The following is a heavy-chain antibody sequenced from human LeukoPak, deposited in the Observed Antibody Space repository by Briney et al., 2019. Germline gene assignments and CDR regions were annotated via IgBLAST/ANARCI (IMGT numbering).Heavy chain of an antibody. CDR3: ARDRAYSTFDI. D-gene: IGHD6-13*01. Sequence: GGSLRLSCAASRFTFSSSWMAWVCQAPGKGLEWVSNIDGDGSTKNYVDSVKGRFTVSRDNAKNSLYLQMNSLKGEDTAVYYCARDRAYSTFDIWGQGTMVTVSS. CDR2: IDGDGSTK. J-gene: IGHJ3*02. V-gene: IGHV3-7*01. CDR1: RFTFSSSW.